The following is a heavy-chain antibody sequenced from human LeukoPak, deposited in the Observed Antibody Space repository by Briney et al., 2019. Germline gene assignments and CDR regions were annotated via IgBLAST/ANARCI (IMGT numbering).Heavy chain of an antibody. CDR3: ARRKAKTPNYFDY. J-gene: IGHJ4*02. CDR2: IYLSGST. V-gene: IGHV4-39*01. CDR1: GASLSDNNHF. Sequence: PSETLSLTCDVSGASLSDNNHFWAWIRQPPGKGLEWIGSIYLSGSTYYEPSLQSRVTLSIETSKNQFSLKLTSVTAADTAMYYCARRKAKTPNYFDYWGQGALVTVSS.